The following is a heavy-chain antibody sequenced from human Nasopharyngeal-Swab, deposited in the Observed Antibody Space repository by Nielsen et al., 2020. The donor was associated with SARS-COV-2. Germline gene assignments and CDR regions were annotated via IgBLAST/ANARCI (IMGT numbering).Heavy chain of an antibody. CDR3: AKAWAAAGLSFYYYMDV. CDR2: LSGTGEST. D-gene: IGHD6-13*01. V-gene: IGHV3-23*01. Sequence: WVSTLSGTGESTYFADSVTGRFAISRDNSNNTLYLQMHGLRAEDTAIYFCAKAWAAAGLSFYYYMDVWGKGTTVTVSS. J-gene: IGHJ6*03.